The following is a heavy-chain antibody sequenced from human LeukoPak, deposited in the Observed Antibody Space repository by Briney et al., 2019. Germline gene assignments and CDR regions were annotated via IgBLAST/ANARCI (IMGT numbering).Heavy chain of an antibody. CDR3: ARSIAVAGSLASDY. V-gene: IGHV3-13*01. D-gene: IGHD6-19*01. Sequence: GGSLRLSCAASGFTFSSYDMHWVRQATGKGLEWVSAIGTAGDTYYPGSVKGRFTISRENAKNSLYLQMNSLRAGDTAVYYCARSIAVAGSLASDYWGQGTLVTVSS. CDR1: GFTFSSYD. CDR2: IGTAGDT. J-gene: IGHJ4*02.